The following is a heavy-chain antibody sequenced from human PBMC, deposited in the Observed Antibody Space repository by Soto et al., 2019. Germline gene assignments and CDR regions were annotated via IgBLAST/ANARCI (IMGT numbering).Heavy chain of an antibody. J-gene: IGHJ5*02. CDR1: GGSISSYY. CDR2: IYYSGST. CDR3: ARLRSSSWYLWFDP. Sequence: SETLSLTCTVSGGSISSYYWSWIRQPPGKGLEWIGYIYYSGSTNYNPSLKSRVTISVDTSKNQFSLKLSSVTAADTAVYYCARLRSSSWYLWFDPWGHGTLVTVSS. D-gene: IGHD6-13*01. V-gene: IGHV4-59*08.